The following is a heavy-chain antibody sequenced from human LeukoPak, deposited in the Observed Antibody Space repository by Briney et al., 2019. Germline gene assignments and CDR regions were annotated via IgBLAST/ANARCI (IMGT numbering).Heavy chain of an antibody. CDR2: IKQDGIEK. Sequence: GGSLRLSCAGSGLTFSSYWMNWVRQAPGEGLEWVATIKQDGIEKHYADSVEGRFTISRDNAKRSLYLQMSSLRAEDTAVYYCVRSLYGSGSYNKGDGYFDYWGQGTLVTVSS. J-gene: IGHJ4*02. CDR3: VRSLYGSGSYNKGDGYFDY. V-gene: IGHV3-7*01. CDR1: GLTFSSYW. D-gene: IGHD3-10*01.